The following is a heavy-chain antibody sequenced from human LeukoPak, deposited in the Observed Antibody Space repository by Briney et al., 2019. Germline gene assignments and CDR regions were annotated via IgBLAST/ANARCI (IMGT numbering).Heavy chain of an antibody. D-gene: IGHD3-9*01. CDR2: IYTSGST. V-gene: IGHV4-4*07. CDR3: AREHYDILTGLYIDAFDT. CDR1: GGSIRGYD. J-gene: IGHJ3*02. Sequence: PSETLSLTCTVSGGSIRGYDWSWVRQAAGQGLELIWHIYTSGSTNYTPSLKSRVIMSVDTSKNQFSLKLSSVTAADTAVYYCAREHYDILTGLYIDAFDTWGPGTRVTVSS.